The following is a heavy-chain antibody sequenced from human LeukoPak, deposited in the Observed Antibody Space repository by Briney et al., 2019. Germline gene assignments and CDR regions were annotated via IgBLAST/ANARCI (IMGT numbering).Heavy chain of an antibody. CDR3: ARLRIAARPRFDY. CDR2: IYYSGST. J-gene: IGHJ4*02. D-gene: IGHD6-6*01. V-gene: IGHV4-39*01. CDR1: GGSFSSSSYY. Sequence: SETLSLTCTVSGGSFSSSSYYWGWIRQPPGKGLEWIGSIYYSGSTYYNPYLKGRVTISIDTSKNQFSLKLSAVTAADTAVYYCARLRIAARPRFDYWGQGNLVTVSS.